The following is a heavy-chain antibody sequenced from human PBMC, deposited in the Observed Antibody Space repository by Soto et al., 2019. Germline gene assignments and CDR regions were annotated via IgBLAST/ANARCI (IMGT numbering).Heavy chain of an antibody. D-gene: IGHD1-7*01. CDR2: IIPILGIA. Sequence: QVQLVQSGAEVKKPGSSVKVSCKASGGTFSSYTISWVRQAPGQGLEWMGRIIPILGIANYAQKFQGRVTITADKSTSTAYMELSSLRSEDTAVYYCARDESPNWNYEDYYYYMDVWGKGTTVTVSS. J-gene: IGHJ6*03. CDR3: ARDESPNWNYEDYYYYMDV. CDR1: GGTFSSYT. V-gene: IGHV1-69*08.